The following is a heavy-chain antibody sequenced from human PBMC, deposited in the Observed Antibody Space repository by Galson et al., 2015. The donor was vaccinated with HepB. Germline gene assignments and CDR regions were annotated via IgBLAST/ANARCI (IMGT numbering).Heavy chain of an antibody. CDR3: AKDSGLENTWYYMDV. V-gene: IGHV3-30*18. CDR2: ISYDGSNK. J-gene: IGHJ6*03. Sequence: SLRLSCAASGFTFSSYGMHWVRQAPGKGLEWVAVISYDGSNKYYADSVKGRFTISRDNSKNTLYLQMNSLRAEDTAVYYCAKDSGLENTWYYMDVWGKGTTVTVSS. D-gene: IGHD1-1*01. CDR1: GFTFSSYG.